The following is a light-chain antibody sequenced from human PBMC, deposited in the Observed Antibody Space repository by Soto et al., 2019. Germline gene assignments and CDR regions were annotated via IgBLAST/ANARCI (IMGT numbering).Light chain of an antibody. CDR3: QQFNSPPYT. CDR2: DAS. Sequence: AIELTQSPSSLSASIGDRVSITCRASQAISTALAWYQQKPGKAPTLLISDASTLKDGVPTRFSGSGSETDFTLTINSLQPEDFATYYCQQFNSPPYTFGQGTKLEI. J-gene: IGKJ2*01. CDR1: QAISTA. V-gene: IGKV1-13*02.